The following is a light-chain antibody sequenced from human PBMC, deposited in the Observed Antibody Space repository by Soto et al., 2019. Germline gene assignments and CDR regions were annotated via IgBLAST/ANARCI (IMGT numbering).Light chain of an antibody. CDR2: GAS. CDR3: QQYNNWPRT. Sequence: EIVMTQSPATLSVSPGERATLSCRASQSVSSNLAWYQQKPGQAPSLLIYGASTRATGIPARFSGSGSGTEFTLTISSLQSEDFAVYYCQQYNNWPRTFGQGTRWIS. CDR1: QSVSSN. V-gene: IGKV3-15*01. J-gene: IGKJ1*01.